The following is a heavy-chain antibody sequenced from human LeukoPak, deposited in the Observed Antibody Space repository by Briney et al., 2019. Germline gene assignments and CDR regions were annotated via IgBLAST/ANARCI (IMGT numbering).Heavy chain of an antibody. J-gene: IGHJ1*01. D-gene: IGHD1-26*01. CDR2: IKQDGSEK. CDR3: ARILLGGWELLRAYFQQ. CDR1: GFTFSGHW. Sequence: GRSLRLSCAASGFTFSGHWMSWVRQAPGKGLEWVANIKQDGSEKYYVDSVKGRFTISRDNAKNSLYLQMNSLRAEDTAVYYCARILLGGWELLRAYFQQWGECTLVTVSS. V-gene: IGHV3-7*01.